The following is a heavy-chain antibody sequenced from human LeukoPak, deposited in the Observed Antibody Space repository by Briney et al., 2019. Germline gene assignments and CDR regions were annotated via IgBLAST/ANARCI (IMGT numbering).Heavy chain of an antibody. D-gene: IGHD6-13*01. V-gene: IGHV3-11*04. CDR3: ATRIAAAGGAFDI. CDR2: ISSSGSTI. CDR1: GGSFSGYY. J-gene: IGHJ3*02. Sequence: LSLTCAVYGGSFSGYYWSWIRQAPGKGLEWVSYISSSGSTIYYADSVKGRFTIPRDNAKNSLYLQMNSLRAEDTAVYYCATRIAAAGGAFDIWGQGTMVTVSS.